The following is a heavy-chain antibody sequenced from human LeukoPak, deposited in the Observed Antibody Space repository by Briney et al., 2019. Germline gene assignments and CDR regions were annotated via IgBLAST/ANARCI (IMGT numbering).Heavy chain of an antibody. CDR2: IHHSGST. J-gene: IGHJ4*02. D-gene: IGHD6-6*01. Sequence: SETLSLTCTVSGYSISSGYYWGWIRQPPGKGLEWIGSIHHSGSTYYNPSLKSRVTISVDTSKNQFSLKLSSVTAADTAVYYCARIAARFDYWGQGTLVTVSS. CDR3: ARIAARFDY. CDR1: GYSISSGYY. V-gene: IGHV4-38-2*02.